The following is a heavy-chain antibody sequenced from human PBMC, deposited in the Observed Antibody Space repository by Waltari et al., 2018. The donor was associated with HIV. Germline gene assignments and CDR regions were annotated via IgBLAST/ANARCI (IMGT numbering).Heavy chain of an antibody. CDR1: GFTFSNAW. D-gene: IGHD4-17*01. J-gene: IGHJ4*02. CDR2: IKSKSDGGTT. Sequence: EVQLVESGGGLVKPGGSLRLSCAASGFTFSNAWMSWGRQAPGKGREWVGRIKSKSDGGTTYAAPVKGRFIISRNDSKNMLYLQMKSLKTEDTAVYYCRTSSDYGDPPVDYWGQGTLVTVSS. V-gene: IGHV3-15*01. CDR3: RTSSDYGDPPVDY.